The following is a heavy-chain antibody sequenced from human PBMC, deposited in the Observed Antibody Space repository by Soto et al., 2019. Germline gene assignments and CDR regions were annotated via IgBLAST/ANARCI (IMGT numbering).Heavy chain of an antibody. J-gene: IGHJ4*02. Sequence: GGSLRLSCAASGFTFRDYYMTWIRQAPGKGLEWVSYISGDGGSTTYADSVKGRFTVSRDNARSSLFLQMNSLRAEDTAFYYCAKLVTIAAAGTVDYWRLRTLVTVSS. CDR2: ISGDGGST. CDR1: GFTFRDYY. CDR3: AKLVTIAAAGTVDY. V-gene: IGHV3-11*01. D-gene: IGHD6-13*01.